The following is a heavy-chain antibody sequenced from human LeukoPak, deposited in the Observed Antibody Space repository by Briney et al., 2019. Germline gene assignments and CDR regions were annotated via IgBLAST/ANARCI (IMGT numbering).Heavy chain of an antibody. CDR2: IYTSGST. J-gene: IGHJ4*02. CDR3: ARDSGSYRAWTFDY. V-gene: IGHV4-61*02. D-gene: IGHD1-26*01. Sequence: SQTLSLTCTVSGGSISSGSYYRSWIRQPAGKGLEWIGRIYTSGSTNYNPSLKSRVTMSVDTSKNQFSLKLSSVTAADTAVYYCARDSGSYRAWTFDYWGQGTLVTVSS. CDR1: GGSISSGSYY.